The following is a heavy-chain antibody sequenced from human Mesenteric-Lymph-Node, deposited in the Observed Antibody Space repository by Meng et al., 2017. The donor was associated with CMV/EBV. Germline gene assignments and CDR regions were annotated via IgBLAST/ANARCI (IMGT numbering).Heavy chain of an antibody. CDR1: GFTVSSNY. CDR2: IYSGGST. D-gene: IGHD3-10*01. V-gene: IGHV3-53*01. Sequence: GESLKISCAASGFTVSSNYMSWVRQAPGKGLEWVSVIYSGGSTYYADSVKGRFTISRDNSKNTLYLQMNSLRAEDTAVYYCTTDHVSRRLLLLLFWGQGTRVTVSS. J-gene: IGHJ4*01. CDR3: TTDHVSRRLLLLLF.